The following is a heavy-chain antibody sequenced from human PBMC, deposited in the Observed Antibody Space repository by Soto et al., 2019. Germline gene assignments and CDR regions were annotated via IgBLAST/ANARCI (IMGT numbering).Heavy chain of an antibody. J-gene: IGHJ6*02. V-gene: IGHV1-18*01. CDR2: ISAYNGNT. Sequence: QVQLVQSGAEVKKPGASVKVSCKASGYTFTSYGISWVRQAPGQGLEWMGWISAYNGNTNYAQKLQGRVTMTTDTYTSTAYMELRSLRSDETAVYYCARDTLLRLGELSSNYYYYGMDVWGQGTTVTVSS. CDR1: GYTFTSYG. D-gene: IGHD3-16*02. CDR3: ARDTLLRLGELSSNYYYYGMDV.